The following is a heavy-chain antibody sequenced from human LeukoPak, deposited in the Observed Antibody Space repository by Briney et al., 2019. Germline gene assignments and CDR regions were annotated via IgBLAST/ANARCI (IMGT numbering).Heavy chain of an antibody. J-gene: IGHJ6*02. CDR3: ARDQDCSGGSCYDQSAYHYYYYGMDV. CDR1: GYTFTSYY. D-gene: IGHD2-15*01. Sequence: ASVKVSCKASGYTFTSYYMHWVRQAPGQGLEWMGIINPSGGSTSYAQKFQGRVTMTRDTSTSTVYMELSSLRSEDTAVYYCARDQDCSGGSCYDQSAYHYYYYGMDVWGQGTTVTVSS. CDR2: INPSGGST. V-gene: IGHV1-46*01.